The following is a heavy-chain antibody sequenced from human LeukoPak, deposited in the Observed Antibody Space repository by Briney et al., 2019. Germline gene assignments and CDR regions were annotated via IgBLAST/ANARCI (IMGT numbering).Heavy chain of an antibody. CDR2: ISGSGGST. J-gene: IGHJ5*02. CDR3: AKSRTAMVLWFDP. CDR1: GFTFSSYE. Sequence: GGSLRLSCAASGFTFSSYEMNWVRQAPGKGLEWVSAISGSGGSTYYADSVKGRFTISRDNSKNTLYLQMNSLRAEDTAVYYCAKSRTAMVLWFDPWGQGTLVTVSS. D-gene: IGHD5-18*01. V-gene: IGHV3-23*01.